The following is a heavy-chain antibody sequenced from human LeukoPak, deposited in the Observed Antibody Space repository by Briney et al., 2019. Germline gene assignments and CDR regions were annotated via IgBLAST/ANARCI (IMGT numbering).Heavy chain of an antibody. CDR2: ISGSGTYI. J-gene: IGHJ3*02. CDR1: GFTFSNYN. Sequence: GGSLRLSCVASGFTFSNYNMNCVRQAPGKGLEWVSSISGSGTYIYYADSLKGRFTISRDNAKNSLYLQMNSLRAEDTAVCYCARDPYYDFWSDYGTEAFDIWGQGTMVTVSS. CDR3: ARDPYYDFWSDYGTEAFDI. V-gene: IGHV3-21*01. D-gene: IGHD3-3*01.